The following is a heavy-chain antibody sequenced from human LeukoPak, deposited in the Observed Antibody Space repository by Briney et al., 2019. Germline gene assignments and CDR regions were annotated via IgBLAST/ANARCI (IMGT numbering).Heavy chain of an antibody. CDR1: GFTFSSYS. V-gene: IGHV3-48*01. D-gene: IGHD3-10*01. CDR3: ARDWYGEDYFDY. CDR2: ISSSSSTI. J-gene: IGHJ4*02. Sequence: SGGSLRLSCAASGFTFSSYSMNWVRQAPGKGLEWVSYISSSSSTICYADSVKGRFTISRDNAKNSLYLQMNSLRAEDTAVYYCARDWYGEDYFDYWGQGTLVTVSS.